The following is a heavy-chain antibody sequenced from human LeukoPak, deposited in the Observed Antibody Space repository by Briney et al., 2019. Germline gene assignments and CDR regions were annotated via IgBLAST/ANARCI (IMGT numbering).Heavy chain of an antibody. Sequence: ASVKVSCKASGYTFTSYDINWVRQATGQGLEWMGWMNPNSGNTGYAQKFQGRVTITRNTPISTAYMELSSLRSEDTAVYYCATPGLYYYDSSGRYAFDIWGQGTMVTVSS. CDR3: ATPGLYYYDSSGRYAFDI. V-gene: IGHV1-8*03. D-gene: IGHD3-22*01. CDR1: GYTFTSYD. J-gene: IGHJ3*02. CDR2: MNPNSGNT.